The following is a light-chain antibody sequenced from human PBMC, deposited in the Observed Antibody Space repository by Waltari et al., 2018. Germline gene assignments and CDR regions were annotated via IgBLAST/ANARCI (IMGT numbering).Light chain of an antibody. CDR1: QSVSSN. V-gene: IGKV3-15*01. CDR2: GAS. Sequence: VSSKKRATLSCRSSQSVSSNLAWYQQRPGQAPRLLIFGASTRAAGISDRFSGGGSGAEFTLSISSLQSEDLAVYYCQQYNHSPTTFGQG. J-gene: IGKJ2*01. CDR3: QQYNHSPTT.